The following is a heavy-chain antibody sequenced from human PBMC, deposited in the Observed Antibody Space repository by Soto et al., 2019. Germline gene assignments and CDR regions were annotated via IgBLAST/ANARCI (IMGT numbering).Heavy chain of an antibody. CDR2: IDPSDSQT. Sequence: PXESLKVSWQGSGYSFAGYWSTLVLQKPGKGLEWMGRIDPSDSQTYYSPSFRGHVTISVTKSITTVFLQWSSLRASDTAMYYCARQIYDYDTAPNFQYYFDSWGQGTPVTVSS. D-gene: IGHD3-22*01. CDR3: ARQIYDYDTAPNFQYYFDS. V-gene: IGHV5-10-1*01. CDR1: GYSFAGYW. J-gene: IGHJ4*02.